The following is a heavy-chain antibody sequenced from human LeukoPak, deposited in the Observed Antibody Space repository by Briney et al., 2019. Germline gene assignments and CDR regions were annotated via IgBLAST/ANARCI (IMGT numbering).Heavy chain of an antibody. D-gene: IGHD2/OR15-2a*01. CDR1: GGSITSGNYD. CDR2: INSRGST. V-gene: IGHV4-61*02. J-gene: IGHJ4*02. Sequence: PSQTLSLTCTVSGGSITSGNYDWSWIRQPAGKGLEWIGRINSRGSTNYDPSLKSRVSISVDTSKNYFSLELSSVTAADTAVYYCARGFSTISCYDYWGQGTLVTVSS. CDR3: ARGFSTISCYDY.